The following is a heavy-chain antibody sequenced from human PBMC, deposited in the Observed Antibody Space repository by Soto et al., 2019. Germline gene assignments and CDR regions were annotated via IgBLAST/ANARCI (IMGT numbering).Heavy chain of an antibody. CDR3: TRRAGGGGSSIGD. J-gene: IGHJ4*02. CDR2: MNPNSGNT. V-gene: IGHV1-8*01. D-gene: IGHD2-15*01. Sequence: QVQLVQSGAEVKKPGASVKVSCKASGYSFTSYDINWVRQATGQGLEWMGWMNPNSGNTGYAKKFQGRVTMTRNTLISTAYMELSSLRSGDTAGYYCTRRAGGGGSSIGDWGQGTLVTVSS. CDR1: GYSFTSYD.